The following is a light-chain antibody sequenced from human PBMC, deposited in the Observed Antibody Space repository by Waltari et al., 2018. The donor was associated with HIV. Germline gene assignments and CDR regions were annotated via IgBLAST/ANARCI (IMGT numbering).Light chain of an antibody. J-gene: IGLJ1*01. CDR2: RNN. CDR1: SSNIGRNY. CDR3: AAWDDSLSGVYV. Sequence: QSVLTQPLSASGTPGQRVTIACSGSSSNIGRNYVCWYQQLPGTAPKLLIYRNNGRPSGGPDRFSGSKACTSASLAISGLRSGDEADYYWAAWDDSLSGVYVFGTGTKVTVL. V-gene: IGLV1-47*01.